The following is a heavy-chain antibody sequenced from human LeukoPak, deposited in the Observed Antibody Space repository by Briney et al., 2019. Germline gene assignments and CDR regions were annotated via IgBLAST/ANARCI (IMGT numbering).Heavy chain of an antibody. CDR1: GFTFSDYY. V-gene: IGHV3-11*04. D-gene: IGHD3-22*01. CDR3: ARAPAHYYDSSDHYYVGESYFDY. J-gene: IGHJ4*02. Sequence: PGRALRLSRADSGFTFSDYYMSWIRQAPGKGLEGVSYISSSGRTIYYADSVKGRFTISRDNAKNSLSLQMNSLRAEDTAVYYCARAPAHYYDSSDHYYVGESYFDYWGQGTLVTVSS. CDR2: ISSSGRTI.